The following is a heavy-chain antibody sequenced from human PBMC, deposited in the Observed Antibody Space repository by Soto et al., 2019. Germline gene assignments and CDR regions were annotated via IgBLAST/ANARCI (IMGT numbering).Heavy chain of an antibody. CDR2: IAGSGYNT. D-gene: IGHD3-10*01. V-gene: IGHV3-23*01. J-gene: IGHJ4*02. CDR1: GFAFSNYV. Sequence: EVQLLESGGGLVQPGGSLRLSCAASGFAFSNYVMAWVRQTPGKGLEWLSSIAGSGYNTYYADSVRGRFTISRDNSKDALYLQMDSLGAEDTAVYFCATMAWLGDLPGHDFWGQGTLVTVAS. CDR3: ATMAWLGDLPGHDF.